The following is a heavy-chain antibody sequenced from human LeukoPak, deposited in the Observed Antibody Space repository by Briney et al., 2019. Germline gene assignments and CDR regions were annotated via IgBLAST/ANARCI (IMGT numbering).Heavy chain of an antibody. Sequence: SETLSLTCTVSGGSISNYYWSWIRQPAGKGLEWIGRIYSDGRTNYDLSLSSRLAMSVDTSKNQFSLKLSSVTAGDTAVYYCARDLSSRGVISLDYWGQGTLVTVSS. D-gene: IGHD3-10*01. V-gene: IGHV4-4*07. CDR1: GGSISNYY. CDR3: ARDLSSRGVISLDY. CDR2: IYSDGRT. J-gene: IGHJ4*02.